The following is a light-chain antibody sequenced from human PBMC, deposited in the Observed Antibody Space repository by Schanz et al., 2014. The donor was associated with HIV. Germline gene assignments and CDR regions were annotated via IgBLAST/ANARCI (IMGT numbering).Light chain of an antibody. CDR3: SSFAGNNKLL. J-gene: IGLJ2*01. Sequence: QSALTQPPSASGSPGQSVTISCTGTSSDIGGSKYFFWYQQHPGKAPKLIIYEVNKRPSGVPDRFSGSRSGNTASLTVSGLQADDEADYYCSSFAGNNKLLFGGGTKLTVL. CDR1: SSDIGGSKY. V-gene: IGLV2-8*01. CDR2: EVN.